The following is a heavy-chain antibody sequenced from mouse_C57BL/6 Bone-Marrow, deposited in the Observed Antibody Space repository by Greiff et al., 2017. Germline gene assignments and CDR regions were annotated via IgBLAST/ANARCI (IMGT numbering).Heavy chain of an antibody. CDR3: ARGDYGNYLAWFAY. J-gene: IGHJ3*01. D-gene: IGHD2-1*01. Sequence: EVKVVESGGGLVKPGGSLKLSCAASGFTFSSYAMSWVRQTPEKRLEWVATISDGGSYTYYPDNVKGRFTISRDNAKNNLYLQMSHLKSEDTAMYYCARGDYGNYLAWFAYWGQGTLVTVSA. CDR2: ISDGGSYT. V-gene: IGHV5-4*03. CDR1: GFTFSSYA.